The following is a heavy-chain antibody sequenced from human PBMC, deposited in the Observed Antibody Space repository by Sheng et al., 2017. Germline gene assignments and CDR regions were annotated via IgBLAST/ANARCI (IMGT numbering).Heavy chain of an antibody. CDR1: RHLQQLC. D-gene: IGHD3-22*01. V-gene: IGHV1-69*01. Sequence: QVQLVQSGAEVKKPWVLGEGLLQGFWRHLQQLCYQLGATGPLDKGLSGWEGIIPIFGTANYAQKFQGRVTITADESTSTAYMELSSLRSEDTAVYYCARRDSSGYYYGMDVWGQGTTVTVSS. CDR3: ARRDSSGYYYGMDV. CDR2: IIPIFGTA. J-gene: IGHJ6*02.